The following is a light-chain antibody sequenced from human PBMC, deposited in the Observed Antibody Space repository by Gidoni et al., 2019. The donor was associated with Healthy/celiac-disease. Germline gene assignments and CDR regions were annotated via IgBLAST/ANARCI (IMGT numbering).Light chain of an antibody. J-gene: IGKJ2*01. CDR3: IQALQTPYT. V-gene: IGKV2-28*01. Sequence: IVLTQSSLSLPVTPGEQASISCRSIQSLLHSNGYNYLDWYLQKARQSAQLLIYLGSNRASGVPDRFSGSGSGTDFTLKISRVEAEDVGVYYCIQALQTPYTFGRGTKLEIK. CDR1: QSLLHSNGYNY. CDR2: LGS.